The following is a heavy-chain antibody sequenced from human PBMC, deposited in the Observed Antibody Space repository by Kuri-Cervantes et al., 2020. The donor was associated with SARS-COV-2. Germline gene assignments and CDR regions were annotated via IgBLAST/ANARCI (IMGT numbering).Heavy chain of an antibody. J-gene: IGHJ4*02. CDR2: ISESGDIT. D-gene: IGHD3-16*01. CDR1: GFTFSSYA. V-gene: IGHV3-23*01. CDR3: AKGGVLGQTLHF. Sequence: GESLKISCAASGFTFSSYAMTWVRQAPGKGLEWVSGISESGDITDYADSVKGRFTISRDSSENTLYLQMDSLKVEDTAAYYCAKGGVLGQTLHFWGQGTLVTVSS.